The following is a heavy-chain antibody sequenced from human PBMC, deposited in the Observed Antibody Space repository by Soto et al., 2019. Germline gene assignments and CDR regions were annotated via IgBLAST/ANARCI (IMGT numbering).Heavy chain of an antibody. CDR1: GFTFSSYA. CDR2: ISGSGGST. Sequence: PGGSLRLSCAASGFTFSSYAMSWVRQAPGKGLEWVSAISGSGGSTYYADSVKGRFTISRDNSKNTLYLQMNSLRAEDTAVYYCAKSTDNLETAYYYYYGMDVWGQGTTVTVSS. CDR3: AKSTDNLETAYYYYYGMDV. J-gene: IGHJ6*02. D-gene: IGHD3-3*01. V-gene: IGHV3-23*01.